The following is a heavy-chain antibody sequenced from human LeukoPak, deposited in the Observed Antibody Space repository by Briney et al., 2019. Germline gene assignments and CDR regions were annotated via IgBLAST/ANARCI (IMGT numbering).Heavy chain of an antibody. Sequence: GGSLRLSCAASGFTFNRDWTAWVRQAPGKGLEWVANIKEDGSEKNYVDSVKGRFTISRDNAVNSVYLQMNDPRAEDTGVYYCARPQVNDYGDCGIWGQGTMVAVSS. CDR2: IKEDGSEK. J-gene: IGHJ3*02. V-gene: IGHV3-7*01. D-gene: IGHD4-17*01. CDR1: GFTFNRDW. CDR3: ARPQVNDYGDCGI.